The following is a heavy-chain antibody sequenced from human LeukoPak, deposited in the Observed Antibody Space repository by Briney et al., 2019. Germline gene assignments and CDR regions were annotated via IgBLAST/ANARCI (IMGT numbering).Heavy chain of an antibody. Sequence: PGGSLRLSCAASGFTFSSYAMSWVRQAPEKGLEWVSAISGSGGSTYYADSVKGRFTISRDNSKNTLYLQMNSLRAEDTAVYYCAKDRSDYGGYPPGAFDIWGQGTMVTVSS. D-gene: IGHD4-17*01. CDR2: ISGSGGST. J-gene: IGHJ3*02. CDR3: AKDRSDYGGYPPGAFDI. CDR1: GFTFSSYA. V-gene: IGHV3-23*01.